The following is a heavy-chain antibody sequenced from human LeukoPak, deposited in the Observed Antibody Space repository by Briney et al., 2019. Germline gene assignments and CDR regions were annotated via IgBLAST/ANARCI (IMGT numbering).Heavy chain of an antibody. CDR3: GRDDGSSSAQWY. V-gene: IGHV3-66*02. J-gene: IGHJ4*02. CDR2: IYSGGST. CDR1: GFTVSSNY. Sequence: GGSLRLSCAASGFTVSSNYMSWVRQAPGKGLEWVSVIYSGGSTYYADSVKGRFTISRDNSKNTLYLQMNSLRAEDTAVYYCGRDDGSSSAQWYWGQGTLVTVSS. D-gene: IGHD6-13*01.